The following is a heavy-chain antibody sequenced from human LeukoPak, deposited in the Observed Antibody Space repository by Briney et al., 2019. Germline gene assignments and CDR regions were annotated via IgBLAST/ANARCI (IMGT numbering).Heavy chain of an antibody. CDR1: GDSISSGSYY. D-gene: IGHD4-17*01. Sequence: PSETLSLTCTVPGDSISSGSYYWSWIRQPAGKGPEWIGRIHTSGSTNYNPSLKSRVTISVDTSKNQFSLNLSSVTAADTAVYYCARGMVTTDRYYFDYWGQGTLVTVSS. V-gene: IGHV4-61*02. CDR2: IHTSGST. CDR3: ARGMVTTDRYYFDY. J-gene: IGHJ4*02.